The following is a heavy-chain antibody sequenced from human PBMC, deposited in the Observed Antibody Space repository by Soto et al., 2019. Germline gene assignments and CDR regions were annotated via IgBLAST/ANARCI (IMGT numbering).Heavy chain of an antibody. J-gene: IGHJ4*02. CDR2: IVLSFGTA. CDR1: GGTFSSYS. D-gene: IGHD2-21*02. CDR3: AADNGGNSVPPYYFDY. V-gene: IGHV1-69*05. Sequence: GASVKVSCKAFGGTFSSYSISLVGQAPGQRLEWIGRIVLSFGTANYAQKFQGRVTITRDKSTSTAYMELSSLRSEDTVVYYCAADNGGNSVPPYYFDYWGQGTLVTVSS.